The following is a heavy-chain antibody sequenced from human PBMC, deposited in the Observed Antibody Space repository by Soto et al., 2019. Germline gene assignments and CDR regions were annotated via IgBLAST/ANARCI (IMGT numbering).Heavy chain of an antibody. D-gene: IGHD6-19*01. Sequence: SETLALTCTVSGGSISCSIHYGVWIRQPPGKGLEWIGTIYYIGSTYHNPSLKSRVSLSVDTSRNQFSLKLSSVTAADTAVYYCARRSSSGWILDYWGQGTLVTVSS. V-gene: IGHV4-39*01. CDR2: IYYIGST. J-gene: IGHJ4*02. CDR3: ARRSSSGWILDY. CDR1: GGSISCSIHY.